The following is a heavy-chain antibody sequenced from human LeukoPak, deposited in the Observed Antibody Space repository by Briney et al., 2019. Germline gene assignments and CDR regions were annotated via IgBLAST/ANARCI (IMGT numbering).Heavy chain of an antibody. J-gene: IGHJ4*02. Sequence: GGSLRLSCAASGFTFSSYSMNWVRQAPGKGLEWVSYISSSGNTIYYADSVKGRFTISRDNAKNSLYLQMNSLRAEDTAVYYCAEGYSYGQGLWGQGTLVTVSS. V-gene: IGHV3-48*04. CDR2: ISSSGNTI. D-gene: IGHD5-18*01. CDR1: GFTFSSYS. CDR3: AEGYSYGQGL.